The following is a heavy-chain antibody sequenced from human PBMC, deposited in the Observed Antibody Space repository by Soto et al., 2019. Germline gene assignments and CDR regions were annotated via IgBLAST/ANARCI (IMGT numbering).Heavy chain of an antibody. V-gene: IGHV1-69*13. CDR2: IIPIFGTA. D-gene: IGHD6-19*01. Sequence: ASVKVSCKASGGTFSSYAISWVRQAPGQGLEWMGGIIPIFGTANYAQKFQGRVTITADESTSTAYMELSSLRSEDTAVYYCARKLGWYEEYYYYGMDVWGQGTTVTVSS. CDR1: GGTFSSYA. CDR3: ARKLGWYEEYYYYGMDV. J-gene: IGHJ6*02.